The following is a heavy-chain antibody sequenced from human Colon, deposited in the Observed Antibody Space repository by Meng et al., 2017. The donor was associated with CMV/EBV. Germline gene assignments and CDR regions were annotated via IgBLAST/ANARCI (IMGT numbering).Heavy chain of an antibody. CDR1: GFTFSSYG. CDR2: ISGSGGIT. J-gene: IGHJ4*02. D-gene: IGHD3-22*01. CDR3: AKVVVPGAKNFDY. V-gene: IGHV3-23*01. Sequence: AAAGFTFSSYGWNWVRQAPGKGLEWVSVISGSGGITYYADSVKGRFTISRDNSKNTLYLQMDSLKAEDTAVYYCAKVVVPGAKNFDYWGQGTLVTVSS.